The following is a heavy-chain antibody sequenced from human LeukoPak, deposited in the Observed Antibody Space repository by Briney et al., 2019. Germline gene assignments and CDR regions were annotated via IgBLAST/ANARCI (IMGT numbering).Heavy chain of an antibody. J-gene: IGHJ6*02. CDR3: AKDRITIFDAIIRRLLCMDV. CDR2: ISGSGGST. Sequence: GRCLRLSCAASGFIFSTYTMIWVRQAPGKGPEWVSVISGSGGSTYYADSVKGRFTVSRDNSKTTLYLEMNSLRAGDTAVYYCAKDRITIFDAIIRRLLCMDVWGQGTTVTVSS. V-gene: IGHV3-23*01. D-gene: IGHD3-9*01. CDR1: GFIFSTYT.